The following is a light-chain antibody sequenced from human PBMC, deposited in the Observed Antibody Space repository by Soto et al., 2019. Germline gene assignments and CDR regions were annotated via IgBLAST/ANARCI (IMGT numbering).Light chain of an antibody. J-gene: IGKJ2*01. Sequence: DIQMTQSPASLSASVGDRVTITCRASQSISNYLNWYQQKPGKAPKLLIYAASSLQSGVPPRFSGRGSGTDFTLAIISLQPEDFATYYCQQSYSTPYTFGQGTK. CDR2: AAS. CDR3: QQSYSTPYT. V-gene: IGKV1-39*01. CDR1: QSISNY.